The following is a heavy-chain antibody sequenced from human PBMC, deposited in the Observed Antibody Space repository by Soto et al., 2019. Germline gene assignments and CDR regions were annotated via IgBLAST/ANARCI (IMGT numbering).Heavy chain of an antibody. CDR3: ARVRSGYDYNFDY. V-gene: IGHV1-69*02. J-gene: IGHJ4*02. CDR1: GGTFSSYT. Sequence: SVKVSCKASGGTFSSYTISWVRQAPGQGLEWMGRIIPILGIANYAQKFQGRVTITADKSTSTAYMELSSLRSEDTAVYYCARVRSGYDYNFDYWGQGTLVTVS. CDR2: IIPILGIA. D-gene: IGHD5-12*01.